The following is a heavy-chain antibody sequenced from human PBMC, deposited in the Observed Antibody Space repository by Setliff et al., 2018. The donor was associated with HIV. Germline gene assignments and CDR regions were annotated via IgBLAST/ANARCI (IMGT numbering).Heavy chain of an antibody. CDR2: LRFDGSNQ. CDR3: AKDVARRLAAIGRRGFFDS. V-gene: IGHV3-30*02. D-gene: IGHD6-13*01. Sequence: GGSLRLSCEASGFTFSSYAMHWVRQAPGKGLEWVAFLRFDGSNQYYADSVKGRFNISRDNSRNTLYLQMHSLTPEDTAVYYCAKDVARRLAAIGRRGFFDSWGQGTLVTVSS. J-gene: IGHJ4*02. CDR1: GFTFSSYA.